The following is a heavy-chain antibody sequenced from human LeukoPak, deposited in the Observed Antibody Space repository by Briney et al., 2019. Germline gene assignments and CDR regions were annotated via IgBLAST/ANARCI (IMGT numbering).Heavy chain of an antibody. Sequence: ASVKVSCKASGYTFTSFGFSWVRQAPGEGLEWVGWVNGDNGNRNYAQKFQGRVTMTTDTSTSTVYMELRNLRFDDTAVYYCAREFIVIVPATPNDYHYYYMDVWGTGTTVTVSS. CDR3: AREFIVIVPATPNDYHYYYMDV. D-gene: IGHD2-2*01. CDR1: GYTFTSFG. V-gene: IGHV1-18*01. J-gene: IGHJ6*03. CDR2: VNGDNGNR.